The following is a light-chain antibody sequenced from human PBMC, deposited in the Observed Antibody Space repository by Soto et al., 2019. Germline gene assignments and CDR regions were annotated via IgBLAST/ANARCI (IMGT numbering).Light chain of an antibody. V-gene: IGLV4-69*01. CDR2: LNSDGSH. J-gene: IGLJ1*01. CDR1: SGHSSYA. CDR3: QTWGTGIHV. Sequence: QLVLTQSPSASASLGASVKLTCTLSSGHSSYAIAWHQQQPEKGPRYLMKLNSDGSHSKGDGIPDRFSGSSSAAERYLIISRLQAEDEADYYCQTWGTGIHVFGTGTKVTVL.